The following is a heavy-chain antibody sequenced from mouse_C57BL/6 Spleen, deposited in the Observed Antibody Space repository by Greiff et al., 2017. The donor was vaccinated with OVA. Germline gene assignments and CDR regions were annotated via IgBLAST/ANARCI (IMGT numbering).Heavy chain of an antibody. J-gene: IGHJ3*01. D-gene: IGHD2-13*01. Sequence: DVKLVESGPGMVKPSQSLSLTCTVAGYSITSGYDWHWIRHFPGNKLEWMGYISYSGSTNYNPSLKSRISITHDTSKNHFFLKLNSVTTEDTATYYCAREGGEAWFAYWGQGTLVTVSA. CDR2: ISYSGST. CDR3: AREGGEAWFAY. CDR1: GYSITSGYD. V-gene: IGHV3-1*01.